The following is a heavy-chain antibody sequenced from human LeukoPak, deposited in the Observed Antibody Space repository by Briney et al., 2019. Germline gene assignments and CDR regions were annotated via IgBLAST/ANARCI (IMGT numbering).Heavy chain of an antibody. J-gene: IGHJ3*02. CDR3: AREKRWFVVVPAAIQEDAFDI. V-gene: IGHV4-4*07. Sequence: SETLSLTRTVSGGSISRYYWSWIRPPAGKGLEWIGRIYTSGCTNYNPSIQSRVTMSVDTAKYQFYLMLRSVTAESTAVDCSAREKRWFVVVPAAIQEDAFDIWGQGTMVTVSS. D-gene: IGHD2-2*02. CDR2: IYTSGCT. CDR1: GGSISRYY.